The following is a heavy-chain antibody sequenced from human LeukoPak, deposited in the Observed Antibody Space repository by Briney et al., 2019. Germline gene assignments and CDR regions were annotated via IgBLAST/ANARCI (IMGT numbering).Heavy chain of an antibody. CDR1: GGTFSSYA. CDR3: ARDGTAMVGVPRYNWFDP. Sequence: GASVTVSCKASGGTFSSYAISWVRQAPGQGLEWMGGIIPIFGTANYAQKFQGRVTITADESTSTAYMELSSLRSEDTAVYYCARDGTAMVGVPRYNWFDPWGQGTLVTVSS. D-gene: IGHD5-18*01. CDR2: IIPIFGTA. J-gene: IGHJ5*02. V-gene: IGHV1-69*13.